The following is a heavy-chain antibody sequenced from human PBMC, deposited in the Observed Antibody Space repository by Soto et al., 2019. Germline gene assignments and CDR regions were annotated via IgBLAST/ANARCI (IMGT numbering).Heavy chain of an antibody. CDR1: GYTLTSHD. CDR2: TNPNSGYT. D-gene: IGHD2-15*01. Sequence: QVQLVQSGAEVKKPGASVKVSCKASGYTLTSHDINWVRQATGQGLEWMGWTNPNSGYTVYAQKFQGRVTLTRNTSINTAYRELSSLRSEDTAVYYCARVGGGEENYYYYHGGEVWGEGNRVTVSA. CDR3: ARVGGGEENYYYYHGGEV. V-gene: IGHV1-8*01. J-gene: IGHJ6*04.